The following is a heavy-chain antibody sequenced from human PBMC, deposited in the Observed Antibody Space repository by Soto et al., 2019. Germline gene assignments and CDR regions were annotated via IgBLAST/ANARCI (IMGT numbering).Heavy chain of an antibody. J-gene: IGHJ6*03. CDR3: ARRTRRTVTSWYYYYMDV. CDR1: GDSISTYY. V-gene: IGHV4-59*08. Sequence: SEILSLTCTVSGDSISTYYWSWIRQPPGKGLEWIGCLYYNGSTNYNPSLKNRVTISVDTSKNQFSLRLSSVTAADTAVYYCARRTRRTVTSWYYYYMDVWGKGTTVTVSS. D-gene: IGHD4-17*01. CDR2: LYYNGST.